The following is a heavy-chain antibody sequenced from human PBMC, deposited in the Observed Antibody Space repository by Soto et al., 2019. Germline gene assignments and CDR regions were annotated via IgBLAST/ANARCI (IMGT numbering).Heavy chain of an antibody. CDR3: ARGDDHHGFDI. J-gene: IGHJ3*02. Sequence: EVQLVESGGGLVQPGGSLRLSCVASGFTFSRYWMHWVRQAPGKGLVWVSRINSDGSGTIYADSVKGRFTISRDNAKNTLYLQMNSLRADDTAVYYCARGDDHHGFDIWGQGTMVTVSS. V-gene: IGHV3-74*01. CDR1: GFTFSRYW. D-gene: IGHD2-21*01. CDR2: INSDGSGT.